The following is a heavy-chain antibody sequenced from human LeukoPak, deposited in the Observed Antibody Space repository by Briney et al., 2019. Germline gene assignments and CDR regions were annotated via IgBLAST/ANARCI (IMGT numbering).Heavy chain of an antibody. CDR3: ARDGLLLGYCSGGSCLTPPY. Sequence: GGSLRLSCVASGLTVSSNYMSWVRQAPGKGLEWVSVIYSGGSTYYADSVKGRFTISRDNSKNTLYLQMDSLRAEDTAVYYCARDGLLLGYCSGGSCLTPPYWGQGTLVTVSS. J-gene: IGHJ4*02. CDR1: GLTVSSNY. CDR2: IYSGGST. D-gene: IGHD2-15*01. V-gene: IGHV3-66*01.